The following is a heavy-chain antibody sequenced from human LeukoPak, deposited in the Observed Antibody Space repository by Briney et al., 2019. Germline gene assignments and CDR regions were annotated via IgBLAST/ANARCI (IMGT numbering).Heavy chain of an antibody. CDR2: IRYNESSR. J-gene: IGHJ3*02. V-gene: IGHV3-30*02. CDR3: AKTTYYYDSSGYPDAFDI. D-gene: IGHD3-22*01. Sequence: GGSLRLSCVASGITFSSYGMHWVRQTPGKGLNWVAFIRYNESSRFYADSVKGRFTISRDNSKNTLYLQMNSLRAEDTAVYYCAKTTYYYDSSGYPDAFDIWGQGTMVTVSS. CDR1: GITFSSYG.